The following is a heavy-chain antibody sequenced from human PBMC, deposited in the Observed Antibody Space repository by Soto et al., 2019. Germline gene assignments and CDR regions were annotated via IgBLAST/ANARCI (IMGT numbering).Heavy chain of an antibody. CDR2: ISAHNGNT. CDR1: GYAFTTYG. J-gene: IGHJ4*02. Sequence: QVHLVQSGAEVKKPGASVKVSCQASGYAFTTYGITWVRQAPGQGLEWMGWISAHNGNTNYAQKPQGRVTVPRDTSTSTAYMELRSLGSDDTAVYYCARGRYGDYWGQGALVTVSS. D-gene: IGHD1-1*01. V-gene: IGHV1-18*01. CDR3: ARGRYGDY.